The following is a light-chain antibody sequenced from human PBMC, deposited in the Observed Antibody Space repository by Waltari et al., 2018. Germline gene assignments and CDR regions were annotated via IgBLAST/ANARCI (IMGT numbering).Light chain of an antibody. CDR2: AAS. J-gene: IGKJ4*01. CDR1: QWVTSSY. Sequence: EIVLPQSPDTLSLSPGERATLSCRASQWVTSSYLAWYQPKPGQAPRLLIYAASARATGIPDRFSGSGSGTDFTLTISRLEPEDFAVYFCQQYGSSLVTFGGGTEVEIK. V-gene: IGKV3-20*01. CDR3: QQYGSSLVT.